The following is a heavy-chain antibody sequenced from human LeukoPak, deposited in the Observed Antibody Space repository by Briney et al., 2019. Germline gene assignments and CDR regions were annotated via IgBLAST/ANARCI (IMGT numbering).Heavy chain of an antibody. V-gene: IGHV3-23*01. D-gene: IGHD1-14*01. CDR3: AKGGLTTPLHY. CDR2: ISGDGART. Sequence: GGSLRLSCAASAFPFSTYVMSWVRQAPGGGLEWISSISGDGARTYYTNSVKGRFTIFRDNPKNTLFLQVNSLRVEDTAVYYCAKGGLTTPLHYWGQGTLVTVAS. CDR1: AFPFSTYV. J-gene: IGHJ4*02.